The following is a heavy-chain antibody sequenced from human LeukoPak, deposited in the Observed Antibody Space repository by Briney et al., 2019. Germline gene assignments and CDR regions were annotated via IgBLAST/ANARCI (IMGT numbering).Heavy chain of an antibody. Sequence: GGSLRLSCAASGFTFDDYGMSWVRQAPGKGLEWVSGINWNGGSTGYADSVKGRFTISRDNAKNSLYLQMNSLRAEDTALYYCARDPLYTDYGDSDWFDPWGQGTLVTVSS. CDR2: INWNGGST. V-gene: IGHV3-20*04. CDR3: ARDPLYTDYGDSDWFDP. D-gene: IGHD4-17*01. CDR1: GFTFDDYG. J-gene: IGHJ5*02.